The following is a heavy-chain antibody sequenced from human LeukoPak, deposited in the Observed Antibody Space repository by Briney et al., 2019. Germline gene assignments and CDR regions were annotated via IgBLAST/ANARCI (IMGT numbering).Heavy chain of an antibody. Sequence: SVKVSCKASGGTFSSYAISWVRQAPGQGLEWMGRIIPILGIANYAQKFQGRVTITADKSTSTAYMGLSSLRSEDTAVYYCARGYSGYDSSVDYWGQGTLVTVSS. CDR1: GGTFSSYA. CDR2: IIPILGIA. D-gene: IGHD5-12*01. V-gene: IGHV1-69*04. J-gene: IGHJ4*02. CDR3: ARGYSGYDSSVDY.